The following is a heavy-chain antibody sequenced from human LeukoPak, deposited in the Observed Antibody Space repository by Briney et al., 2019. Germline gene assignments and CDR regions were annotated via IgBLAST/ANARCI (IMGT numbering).Heavy chain of an antibody. J-gene: IGHJ4*02. CDR1: GFTFSDYY. CDR2: ISSSGSTI. V-gene: IGHV3-11*01. Sequence: GGSLRLSCAASGFTFSDYYMSWIRQAPGKGLEWVSYISSSGSTIYYADSVKGRFTISRDNAKNSLYLQMNSLRAEDTAVYYCAKEIPPEYYDFWSGYYGYWGQGTLVTVSS. CDR3: AKEIPPEYYDFWSGYYGY. D-gene: IGHD3-3*01.